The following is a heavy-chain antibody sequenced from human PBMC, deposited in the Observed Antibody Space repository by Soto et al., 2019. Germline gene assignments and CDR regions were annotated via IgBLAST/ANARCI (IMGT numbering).Heavy chain of an antibody. D-gene: IGHD6-6*01. CDR1: GGTFSSYA. Sequence: GASVKVSCKASGGTFSSYAISWVRQAPGQGLEWMGGIIPIFGTANYAQKFQGRVTITADKSTSTAHMELSSLRSEDTAVYYCARGKGIAARNFDYWGQGTLVTVSS. CDR2: IIPIFGTA. CDR3: ARGKGIAARNFDY. V-gene: IGHV1-69*06. J-gene: IGHJ4*02.